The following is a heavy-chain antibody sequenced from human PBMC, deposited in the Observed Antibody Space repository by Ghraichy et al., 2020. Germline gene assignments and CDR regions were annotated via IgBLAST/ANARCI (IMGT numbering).Heavy chain of an antibody. D-gene: IGHD7-27*01. CDR2: INHSGST. V-gene: IGHV4-34*01. CDR1: GGSFSGYY. J-gene: IGHJ4*02. CDR3: AVPNWGSGSYFDY. Sequence: SETLSLTCAVYGGSFSGYYWSWIRQPPGKGLEWIGEINHSGSTNYNPSLKSRVTISVDTSKNQFSLKLSSVTAADTAVYYCAVPNWGSGSYFDYWGQGTLVTVSS.